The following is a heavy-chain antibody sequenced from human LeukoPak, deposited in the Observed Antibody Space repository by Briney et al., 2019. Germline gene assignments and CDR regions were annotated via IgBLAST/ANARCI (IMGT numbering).Heavy chain of an antibody. CDR3: ARDQDSYGQDYYDSTGYYR. J-gene: IGHJ4*02. CDR1: GFTFSSYS. CDR2: ISSSSSYI. D-gene: IGHD3-22*01. Sequence: GGSLRLSCAASGFTFSSYSMNWVRQAPGKGLEWVSSISSSSSYIYYADSVKGRFTISRDNAKNSLYLQMNSLRAEDTAVYYCARDQDSYGQDYYDSTGYYRWGQGTLVTVSS. V-gene: IGHV3-21*01.